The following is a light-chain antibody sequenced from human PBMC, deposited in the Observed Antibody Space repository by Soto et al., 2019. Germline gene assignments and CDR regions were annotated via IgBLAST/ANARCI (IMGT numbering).Light chain of an antibody. Sequence: QSVLTQPPSVSGAPGQRVXIXCXXXXXNXXAGYDVHWYRQLPGTAPKLLIYGNSNRPSGVPDRFSGSKSGTSASLAITGLQAEDEADYYCQSYDSSLSGSDVVFGGGTKLTVL. CDR1: XXNXXAGYD. J-gene: IGLJ2*01. CDR3: QSYDSSLSGSDVV. CDR2: GNS. V-gene: IGLV1-40*01.